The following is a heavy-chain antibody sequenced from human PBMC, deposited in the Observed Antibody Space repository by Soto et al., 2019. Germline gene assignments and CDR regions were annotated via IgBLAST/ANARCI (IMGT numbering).Heavy chain of an antibody. D-gene: IGHD4-17*01. CDR3: AREGLDYGDWGGYFQH. V-gene: IGHV3-30-3*01. Sequence: GGSLRLSCAASGFTFSSYAMHWVRQAPGKGLEWVAVISYDENNKYYADSVKGRFTISRDNSKNTLYLQMNSLRAEDTAVYYCAREGLDYGDWGGYFQHWGQGTLVTVSS. J-gene: IGHJ1*01. CDR2: ISYDENNK. CDR1: GFTFSSYA.